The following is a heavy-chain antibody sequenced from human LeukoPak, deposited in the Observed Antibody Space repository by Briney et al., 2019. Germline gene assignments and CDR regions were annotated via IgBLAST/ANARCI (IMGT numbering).Heavy chain of an antibody. CDR3: VGTGPLSSNGSDFNY. V-gene: IGHV3-33*01. Sequence: GGSLRLSCVASGFPFSSYGMHWVRQAPGKGLEWVAVIWSVGGAEYYADSVKGRFTISRDNSKNMLFLQMNSLRAEDTAVCYCVGTGPLSSNGSDFNYWGQGTLVTVSS. J-gene: IGHJ4*02. D-gene: IGHD6-19*01. CDR1: GFPFSSYG. CDR2: IWSVGGAE.